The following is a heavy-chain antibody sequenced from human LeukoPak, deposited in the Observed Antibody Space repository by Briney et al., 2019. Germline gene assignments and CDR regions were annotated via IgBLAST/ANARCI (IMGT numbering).Heavy chain of an antibody. D-gene: IGHD3-22*01. CDR1: GFTFSSYA. CDR3: ARDDDYYDSSGYYYFDY. Sequence: SGGSLRLSCAASGFTFSSYAMSWVRQAPGKGLEWVSSISSSSSYIYYADSVKGRFTISRDNAKNSLYLQMNSLRAEDTAVYYCARDDDYYDSSGYYYFDYWGQGTLVTVSS. V-gene: IGHV3-21*01. CDR2: ISSSSSYI. J-gene: IGHJ4*02.